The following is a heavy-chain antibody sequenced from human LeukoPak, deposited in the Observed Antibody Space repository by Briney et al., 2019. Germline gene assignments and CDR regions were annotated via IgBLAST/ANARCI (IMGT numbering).Heavy chain of an antibody. V-gene: IGHV5-51*01. CDR3: ARTDYNFWFDP. Sequence: GDSLQISCKGSGYIFTNYCIVWVRQMPGKGLEWMGIIYPADSDTRYSPSFQGQVSISVDKSINTAYLQWTSLKASDTAMYYCARTDYNFWFDPWGQGTLVTVSS. CDR1: GYIFTNYC. CDR2: IYPADSDT. J-gene: IGHJ5*02. D-gene: IGHD5-24*01.